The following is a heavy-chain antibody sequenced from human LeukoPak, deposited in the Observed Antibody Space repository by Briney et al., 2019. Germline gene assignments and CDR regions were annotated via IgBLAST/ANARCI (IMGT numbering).Heavy chain of an antibody. CDR3: ARVEGYCSDGSCYHFDY. V-gene: IGHV3-23*01. CDR1: GFTFSTYV. CDR2: ISGSGDTK. D-gene: IGHD2-15*01. Sequence: GGSLRLSCAASGFTFSTYVMSWVRQAPGGGLEWVSVISGSGDTKYYADSVKGRFTISRDNSKNALYLQMNSLRAEDTAVYYCARVEGYCSDGSCYHFDYWGQGTLVTVSS. J-gene: IGHJ4*02.